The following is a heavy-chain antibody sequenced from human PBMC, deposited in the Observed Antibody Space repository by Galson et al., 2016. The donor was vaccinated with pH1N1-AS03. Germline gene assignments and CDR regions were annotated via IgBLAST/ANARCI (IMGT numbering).Heavy chain of an antibody. CDR3: ATVFDF. CDR2: INSDGSTT. D-gene: IGHD4-17*01. V-gene: IGHV3-74*01. J-gene: IGHJ4*02. Sequence: SLRLSCAASGFSFSTYWMHWVRQAPGKGLVWVSHINSDGSTTNYADSVKGRFTISRDNAKNTVYLYMNSLRVDDTGVYYCATVFDFWGQGTLVTVSS. CDR1: GFSFSTYW.